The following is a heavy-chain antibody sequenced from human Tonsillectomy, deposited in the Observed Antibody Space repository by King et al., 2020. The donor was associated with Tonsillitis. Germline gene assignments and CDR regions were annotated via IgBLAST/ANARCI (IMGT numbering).Heavy chain of an antibody. D-gene: IGHD1-1*01. CDR3: ARGGDWNDGFFQEGGFDY. CDR2: IYYSGST. CDR1: GGSISSSSYY. V-gene: IGHV4-39*07. J-gene: IGHJ4*02. Sequence: QLQESGPGLVKPSETLSLTCTVSGGSISSSSYYWGWIRQPPGKGLEWIGSIYYSGSTYYNPSLKSRVTISVDTSKNQFSLKLSSVTAADMAVYYCARGGDWNDGFFQEGGFDYWGQGTLVTVSS.